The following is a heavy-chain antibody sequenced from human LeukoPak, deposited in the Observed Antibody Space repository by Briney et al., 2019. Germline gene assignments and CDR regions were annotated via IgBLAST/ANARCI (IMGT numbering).Heavy chain of an antibody. V-gene: IGHV1-8*01. Sequence: ASVKVSCKATGFTFTNYDINWVRQATGQGLEWMGWMNPINGNTGYAQKFQGRVTMTRDTSISTACMELRSLTSEDTAVYYCVRDGEGVAISVNYWFAPWGQGTLVTVSS. D-gene: IGHD3-10*01. CDR2: MNPINGNT. J-gene: IGHJ5*02. CDR3: VRDGEGVAISVNYWFAP. CDR1: GFTFTNYD.